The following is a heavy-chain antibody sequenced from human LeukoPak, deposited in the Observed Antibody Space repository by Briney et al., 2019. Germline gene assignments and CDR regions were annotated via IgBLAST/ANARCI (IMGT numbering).Heavy chain of an antibody. CDR2: IYYSGSA. D-gene: IGHD6-13*01. Sequence: SETLSLTCAVSGDSISGFYWSWIRQPPGKGLEWIGYIYYSGSANYNPSLKSRVTISVDTSKNQFSLKLNSVTAADTAVYYCARLRRSRIAELDYWGQGTLVTVSS. CDR3: ARLRRSRIAELDY. CDR1: GDSISGFY. V-gene: IGHV4-59*01. J-gene: IGHJ4*02.